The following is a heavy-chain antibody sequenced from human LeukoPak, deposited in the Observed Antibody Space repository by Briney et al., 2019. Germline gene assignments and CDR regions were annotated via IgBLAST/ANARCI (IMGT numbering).Heavy chain of an antibody. D-gene: IGHD3-16*02. CDR2: INTDGSST. J-gene: IGHJ4*02. V-gene: IGHV3-74*01. CDR1: GFTFSSYW. Sequence: GGSLRLSCAASGFTFSSYWMHWVRQAPGKGLVWVSRINTDGSSTSYADSVEGRFTISRDNTKNTLYLLMNSLRAEDTAVYYCARDFLSYPDYWGQGTLVTVSS. CDR3: ARDFLSYPDY.